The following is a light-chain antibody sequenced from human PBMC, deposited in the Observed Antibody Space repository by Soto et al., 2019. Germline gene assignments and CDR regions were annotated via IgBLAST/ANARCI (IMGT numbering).Light chain of an antibody. J-gene: IGKJ2*01. CDR3: QSSYNIPYT. V-gene: IGKV1-39*01. CDR1: QTIGSC. Sequence: DIQMTQSPSSLSASVGDRVTITCRVSQTIGSCLNWYQQKPGKAPNLLIYAASSLQSGVPSRFSGSGSGTDFTLTISTLQPEDFATYYCQSSYNIPYTFGQGTKLEIK. CDR2: AAS.